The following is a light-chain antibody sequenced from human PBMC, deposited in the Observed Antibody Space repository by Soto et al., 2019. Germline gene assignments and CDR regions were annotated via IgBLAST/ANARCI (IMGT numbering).Light chain of an antibody. CDR1: QNINTY. CDR3: QQSYSTPLA. Sequence: DIQMTQSPSSLSASVGDRVPITCRASQNINTYLNWYQQKPGTAPKLLIYAASTLQSGVPSRFSGSGSGTDFTLTISSLQPVDFATYYCQQSYSTPLAFGGGTKVAIK. J-gene: IGKJ4*01. CDR2: AAS. V-gene: IGKV1-39*01.